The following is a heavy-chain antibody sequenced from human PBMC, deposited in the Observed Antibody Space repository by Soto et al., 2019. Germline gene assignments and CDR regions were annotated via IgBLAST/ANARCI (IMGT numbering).Heavy chain of an antibody. CDR2: ISGTGGIT. Sequence: EVQLLESGGGLVQPGGSLRLSCAASGFTFSSYAMNWVRQAPGKGLEWVSVISGTGGITYHADSVKGRFTISRDNSKNTLYLQMDSLRAEDPAVYFCAKEETVISHYYYYYGMDVWGQGTTVTVSS. V-gene: IGHV3-23*01. CDR1: GFTFSSYA. CDR3: AKEETVISHYYYYYGMDV. D-gene: IGHD4-4*01. J-gene: IGHJ6*02.